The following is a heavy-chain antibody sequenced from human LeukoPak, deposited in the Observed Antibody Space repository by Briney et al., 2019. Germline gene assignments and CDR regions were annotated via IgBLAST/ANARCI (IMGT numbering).Heavy chain of an antibody. Sequence: PSETLSLTCTVSGGSISSGGYYWSWMRQPPGQGLEGIGYIYHSGSTYYNPSLKSRVTISVYRSKNQFSLKLSSVTAAATAVYYCARDPHTSNSGWDWYFDLWGRGTLVTVSS. CDR1: GGSISSGGYY. D-gene: IGHD6-19*01. J-gene: IGHJ2*01. CDR2: IYHSGST. CDR3: ARDPHTSNSGWDWYFDL. V-gene: IGHV4-30-2*01.